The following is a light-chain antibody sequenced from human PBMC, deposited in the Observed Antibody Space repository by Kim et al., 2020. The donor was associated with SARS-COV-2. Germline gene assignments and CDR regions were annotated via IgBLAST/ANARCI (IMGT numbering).Light chain of an antibody. CDR3: QQYDDLPIT. CDR2: DAS. CDR1: QDISNY. Sequence: ASVGDRVTITCQASQDISNYLNWFQQKPGKAPKLLISDASNLETGVPSRFSGSGIGTEFTFTISSLQPEDVATFYCQQYDDLPITFGQGTRLEIK. V-gene: IGKV1-33*01. J-gene: IGKJ5*01.